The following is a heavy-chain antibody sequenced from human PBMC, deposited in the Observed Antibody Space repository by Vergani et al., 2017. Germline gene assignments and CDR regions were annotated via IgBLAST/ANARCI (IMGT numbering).Heavy chain of an antibody. D-gene: IGHD4-11*01. V-gene: IGHV4-61*02. J-gene: IGHJ3*02. CDR1: GGSISSGSYY. CDR2: IYTSGST. Sequence: QVQLQESGPGLVKPSQTLSLTCTVSGGSISSGSYYWSWIRQPAGKGLKWIGRIYTSGSTNYNPSLRSRVTMSVDTSKNQFSLKLTSVTAADTAVYYCARDTTTVTTLVAFDIWGQGTMVTVSS. CDR3: ARDTTTVTTLVAFDI.